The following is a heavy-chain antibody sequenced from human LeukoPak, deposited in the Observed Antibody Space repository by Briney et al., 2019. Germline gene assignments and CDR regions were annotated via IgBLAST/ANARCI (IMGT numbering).Heavy chain of an antibody. D-gene: IGHD2-2*01. J-gene: IGHJ1*01. V-gene: IGHV1-18*01. CDR3: ATATQPRGYFLH. Sequence: ASVTVSCQASGYTFTTYSLAWVRQAPGQSLEWMGWISVNNGGTNYAQSFQDRVTLTRDTSTNTAYLELRSLRSDDTAIIYCATATQPRGYFLHWGQGTLVTVSS. CDR2: ISVNNGGT. CDR1: GYTFTTYS.